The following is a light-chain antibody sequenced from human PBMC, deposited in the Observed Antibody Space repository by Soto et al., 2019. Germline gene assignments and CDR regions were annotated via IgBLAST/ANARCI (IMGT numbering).Light chain of an antibody. J-gene: IGLJ2*01. CDR3: GAWDGSLSVVL. CDR1: SANIGSNY. V-gene: IGLV1-51*01. CDR2: DSD. Sequence: QSVLTQPPSVSAAPGQRVTISCSGSSANIGSNYVSWYQHLPGTAPKLVIYDSDRRPSEIPDRFSGSKSGTSATLDITGLQTGDDADYYCGAWDGSLSVVLFGGGTTRTVL.